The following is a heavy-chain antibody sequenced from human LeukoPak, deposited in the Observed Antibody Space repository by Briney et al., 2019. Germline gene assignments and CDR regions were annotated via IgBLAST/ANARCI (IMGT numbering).Heavy chain of an antibody. J-gene: IGHJ4*02. V-gene: IGHV1-69*13. CDR3: ARVAEMATIDY. CDR2: IIPIFGTA. CDR1: GYTFTSYG. Sequence: SVKVSCKASGYTFTSYGISWVRQAPGQGLEWTGGIIPIFGTANYAQKFQGRVTITADESTSTAYMELSSLRSEDTAVYYCARVAEMATIDYWGQGTLVTVSS. D-gene: IGHD5-24*01.